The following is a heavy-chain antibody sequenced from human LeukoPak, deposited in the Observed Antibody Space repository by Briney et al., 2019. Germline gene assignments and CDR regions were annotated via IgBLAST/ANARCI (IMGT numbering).Heavy chain of an antibody. D-gene: IGHD3-22*01. Sequence: PSETLSLTCTVSGGSISSDYWSWIRQPAGKGLEWIGRIYASGSTNYNPSLRSRITMSVDTSKNQFSLKLRSVTAADTAVYYCARVNYDSSGYYLDYWGQGTLVTVSS. J-gene: IGHJ4*02. CDR3: ARVNYDSSGYYLDY. V-gene: IGHV4-4*07. CDR1: GGSISSDY. CDR2: IYASGST.